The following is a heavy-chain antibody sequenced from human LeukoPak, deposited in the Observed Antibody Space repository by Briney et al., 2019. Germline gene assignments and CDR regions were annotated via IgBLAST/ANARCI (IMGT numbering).Heavy chain of an antibody. D-gene: IGHD4-23*01. J-gene: IGHJ4*02. CDR1: GFTFSSYE. CDR3: ARVGDGGRQIDY. V-gene: IGHV3-48*03. CDR2: ISSSGSTI. Sequence: PGGSLRLSCAASGFTFSSYEMNWVRQAPGKGLEWVSYISSSGSTIYYADSVKGRFTISRDNAKNSLYLQMNSLRAEDTALYYCARVGDGGRQIDYWGQGTLVTVSS.